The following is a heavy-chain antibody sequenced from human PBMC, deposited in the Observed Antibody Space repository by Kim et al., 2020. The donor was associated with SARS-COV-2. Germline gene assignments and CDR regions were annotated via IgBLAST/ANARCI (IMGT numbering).Heavy chain of an antibody. V-gene: IGHV1-8*01. J-gene: IGHJ6*03. CDR2: MNPNSGNT. D-gene: IGHD2-15*01. Sequence: ASVKVSCKASGYTFTSYDINWVRQATGQGLEWMGWMNPNSGNTGYAQKFQGRVTMTRNTSISTAYMELSSLRSEDTAVYYCARGGEYCSGGSCYSLGDYYYYYMDVWGKGTTVTVSS. CDR1: GYTFTSYD. CDR3: ARGGEYCSGGSCYSLGDYYYYYMDV.